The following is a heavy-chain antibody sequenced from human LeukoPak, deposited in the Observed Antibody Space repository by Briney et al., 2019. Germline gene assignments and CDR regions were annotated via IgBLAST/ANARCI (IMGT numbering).Heavy chain of an antibody. CDR2: FDPEDGET. CDR1: GYTLTELS. Sequence: ASVKVSCKVSGYTLTELSMHWVRQAPGKGLEWMGGFDPEDGETIYAQKFQGRVTMTEDTSTDIAYMELSSLRSEDTAVYYCATWENWIESFDYWGQGTLVTVSS. J-gene: IGHJ4*02. D-gene: IGHD1-1*01. CDR3: ATWENWIESFDY. V-gene: IGHV1-24*01.